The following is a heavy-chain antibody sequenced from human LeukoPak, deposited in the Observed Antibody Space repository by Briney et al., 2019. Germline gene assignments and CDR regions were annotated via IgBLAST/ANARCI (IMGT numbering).Heavy chain of an antibody. Sequence: GGSLRLSCEASGITFSHYWMHWARQAPGKGLVWCSRTNTDGSSTSYMYSVKGRFTISRDNAKNTIYLQMNSLRAEDTAVYYCVPSDSSGLDWGQGTLVTVSS. D-gene: IGHD3-22*01. CDR2: TNTDGSST. CDR3: VPSDSSGLD. J-gene: IGHJ4*02. V-gene: IGHV3-74*01. CDR1: GITFSHYW.